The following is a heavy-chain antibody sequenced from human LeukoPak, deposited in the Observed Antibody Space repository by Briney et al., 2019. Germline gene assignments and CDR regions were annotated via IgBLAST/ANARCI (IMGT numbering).Heavy chain of an antibody. D-gene: IGHD2-2*02. J-gene: IGHJ6*03. CDR1: GFTFSSYA. Sequence: GGSLRLSCAASGFTFSSYAMHWVRQAPGKGLEYVSAISSNGGGTYYANSVKGRFTISRDNSKNTLYLQMGSLRAEDMAVYYCARDAEYCSSTSCYKDYYYYMDVWGKGTTVTVSS. CDR2: ISSNGGGT. CDR3: ARDAEYCSSTSCYKDYYYYMDV. V-gene: IGHV3-64*01.